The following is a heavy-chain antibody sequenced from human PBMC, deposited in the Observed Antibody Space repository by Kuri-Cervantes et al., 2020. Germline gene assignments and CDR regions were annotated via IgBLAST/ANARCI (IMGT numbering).Heavy chain of an antibody. CDR1: GFTFSSYG. CDR2: VRGNSDAT. CDR3: ATMPWADTAV. J-gene: IGHJ4*02. D-gene: IGHD1-26*01. V-gene: IGHV3-23*01. Sequence: GESLKISRAASGFTFSSYGMHWVRQAPGKGLEWVAAVRGNSDATYYADSVRGRFTVSSDNSKTTVFLQMNSVRAEDTATYYCATMPWADTAVWGQGTLVTVSS.